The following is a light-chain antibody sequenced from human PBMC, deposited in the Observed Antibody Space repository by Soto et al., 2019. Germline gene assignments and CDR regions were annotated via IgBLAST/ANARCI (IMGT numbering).Light chain of an antibody. V-gene: IGKV1-33*01. Sequence: DIQMTQSPSSLSASVGDRVTITCQASQAITNYVNWYHQKPGKAPKLLISDASNLEAGVPSRVSGGGSGTHFTLTISNLQPEDIATFYWQQYYSLPYTFGQGTKLELK. CDR1: QAITNY. CDR3: QQYYSLPYT. CDR2: DAS. J-gene: IGKJ2*01.